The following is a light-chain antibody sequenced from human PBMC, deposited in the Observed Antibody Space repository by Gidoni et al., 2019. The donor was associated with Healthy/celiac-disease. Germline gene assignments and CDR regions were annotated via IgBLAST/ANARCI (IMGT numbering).Light chain of an antibody. CDR2: DVS. CDR3: SSYTSSSTPHVV. V-gene: IGLV2-14*01. Sequence: QSALTQPASVSGSPGQSITISCTGTSSDVGGYNYVSWYQQHPGKAPKLMIYDVSNRPSGVSNRFSGSKSGNTASLTIAGLQAEDEADYYCSSYTSSSTPHVVFGGGTKLTVL. J-gene: IGLJ2*01. CDR1: SSDVGGYNY.